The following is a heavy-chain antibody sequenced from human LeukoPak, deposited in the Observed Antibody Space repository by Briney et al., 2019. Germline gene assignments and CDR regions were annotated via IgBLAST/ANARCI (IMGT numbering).Heavy chain of an antibody. Sequence: PSETLSLTCTVSGGSISSYYWSWIRQPPGKGLEWIGYIYYSGSTNYNPSLKSRVTISVDTSKNQFSLKLGSVTAADTAVYYCARIYGSGTLYGMDVWGQGTTVTVSS. J-gene: IGHJ6*02. D-gene: IGHD3-10*01. V-gene: IGHV4-59*01. CDR3: ARIYGSGTLYGMDV. CDR2: IYYSGST. CDR1: GGSISSYY.